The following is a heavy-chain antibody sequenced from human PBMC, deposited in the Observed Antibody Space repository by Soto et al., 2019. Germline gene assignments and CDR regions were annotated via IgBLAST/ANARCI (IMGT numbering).Heavy chain of an antibody. CDR3: ARAKWDYYDSSGYYYYYYYGMDV. CDR1: GFTFSSYS. CDR2: ISSSSSTI. V-gene: IGHV3-48*02. J-gene: IGHJ6*02. D-gene: IGHD3-22*01. Sequence: PGGSLRLSCAASGFTFSSYSMNWVRQAPGQGLEWVSYISSSSSTIYYADSVKGRFTISRDNAKNSLYLQMDSLRDEDTAVYYCARAKWDYYDSSGYYYYYYYGMDVWGQGTTVTVSS.